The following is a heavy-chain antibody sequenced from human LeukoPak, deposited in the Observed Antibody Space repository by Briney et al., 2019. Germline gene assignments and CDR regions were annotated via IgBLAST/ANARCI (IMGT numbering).Heavy chain of an antibody. D-gene: IGHD3-16*02. CDR2: IRSKAYGGTT. V-gene: IGHV3-49*04. CDR3: TRGATYYDYVWGSYRRYYFDY. J-gene: IGHJ4*02. Sequence: GRSLRLSCTASGFTFGDYAMSWVRQAPGKGLEWVGFIRSKAYGGTTEYAASVKGRFTISRDDSKSIAYLQMNSLKTEDTAVYYCTRGATYYDYVWGSYRRYYFDYWGQGTLVTVSS. CDR1: GFTFGDYA.